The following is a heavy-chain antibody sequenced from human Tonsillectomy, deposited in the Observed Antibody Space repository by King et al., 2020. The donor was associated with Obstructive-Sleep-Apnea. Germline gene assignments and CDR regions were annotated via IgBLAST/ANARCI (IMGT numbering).Heavy chain of an antibody. Sequence: QLQESGPGLVKPSQTLSLTCTVSGGSISSGGYYWSWIRQHPGKGLEWIGYIYYSGSTYYNPSLKSRVTISVDTSKNQFSLKLSSVTAADTAVYYCAWERSYYDILTGYYLYYYGMDVWGQGTTVTVSS. CDR3: AWERSYYDILTGYYLYYYGMDV. D-gene: IGHD3-9*01. J-gene: IGHJ6*02. CDR1: GGSISSGGYY. CDR2: IYYSGST. V-gene: IGHV4-31*03.